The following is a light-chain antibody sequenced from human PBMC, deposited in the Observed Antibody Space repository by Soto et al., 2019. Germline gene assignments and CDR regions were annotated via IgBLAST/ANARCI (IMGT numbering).Light chain of an antibody. CDR2: DVT. J-gene: IGLJ1*01. V-gene: IGLV2-14*03. Sequence: SVLTQPASVSGSPGQSITISCTGTSSDVGGYNYVSWYQHHPGKAPKLIIYDVTSRPSGVSIRFSGSKSDNTASLTISGLQPEDEADYHCSSYTTSNTRQIVFGTGTKV. CDR3: SSYTTSNTRQIV. CDR1: SSDVGGYNY.